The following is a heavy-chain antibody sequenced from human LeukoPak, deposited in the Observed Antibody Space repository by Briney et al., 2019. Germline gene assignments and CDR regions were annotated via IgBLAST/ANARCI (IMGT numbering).Heavy chain of an antibody. CDR2: ISSSGGTI. V-gene: IGHV3-48*02. CDR3: ARAHVRYSYGSVDY. Sequence: GGSLRLSCAGSGFTFSTYSMSWVRQAPGKELEWLSYISSSGGTIYYADSVKGRFTISRDNAKNSLYLQMNSLRDDDTAVYYCARAHVRYSYGSVDYWGQGTLVTVSS. J-gene: IGHJ4*02. CDR1: GFTFSTYS. D-gene: IGHD5-18*01.